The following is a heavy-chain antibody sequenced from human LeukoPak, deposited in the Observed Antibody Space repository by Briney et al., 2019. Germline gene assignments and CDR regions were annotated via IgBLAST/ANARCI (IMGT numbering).Heavy chain of an antibody. CDR3: ARILGYCSGGGCSEYFQH. CDR2: IYYSGST. D-gene: IGHD2-15*01. CDR1: GGSISSYY. Sequence: SETLSLTCTVSGGSISSYYWSWIRQPPGKGLEWIGYIYYSGSTNYNPSLRSRVTISVDTSKNQFSLKLSSVTAADTAVYYCARILGYCSGGGCSEYFQHWGQGTLVTVSS. V-gene: IGHV4-59*01. J-gene: IGHJ1*01.